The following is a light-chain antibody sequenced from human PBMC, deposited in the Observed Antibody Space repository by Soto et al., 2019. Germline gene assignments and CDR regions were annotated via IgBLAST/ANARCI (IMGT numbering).Light chain of an antibody. CDR1: QSISSW. V-gene: IGKV1-5*01. CDR2: AAS. CDR3: QQRNSYPRT. J-gene: IGKJ2*01. Sequence: DIQMTQSPSTLSASVGDRVTITCRASQSISSWLAWYQQKPGKAPNLLISAASTLQSGAPSRFSGSGSETEFTLTITSLQPEDSTTYYCQQRNSYPRTLGQGTKVDIK.